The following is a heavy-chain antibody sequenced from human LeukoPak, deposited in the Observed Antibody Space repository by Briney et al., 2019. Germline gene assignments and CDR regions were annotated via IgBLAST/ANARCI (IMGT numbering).Heavy chain of an antibody. V-gene: IGHV3-15*01. J-gene: IGHJ4*02. Sequence: GGSFRLSCAASGFTFSNAWMTWVRQAPGQGLEWVGRIKSKTDGATTDYAATVKGRFIISRDDSKRMLYLQMNSLKTEDTAMYYCASEFGQATDYWGQGTLVTVSS. CDR1: GFTFSNAW. D-gene: IGHD3-10*01. CDR3: ASEFGQATDY. CDR2: IKSKTDGATT.